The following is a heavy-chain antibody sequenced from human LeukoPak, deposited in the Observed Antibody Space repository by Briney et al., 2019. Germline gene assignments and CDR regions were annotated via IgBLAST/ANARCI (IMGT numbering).Heavy chain of an antibody. CDR2: INPNSGGT. CDR1: GYTFTGYY. V-gene: IGHV1-2*06. CDR3: ARGGHYDFWSGYRYYYGMDV. D-gene: IGHD3-3*01. Sequence: ASVKVSCKASGYTFTGYYMHWVRQAPGQGLEWMGRINPNSGGTNYAQKFQGGVTMTRDTSISTAYMELSRLRSDDTAVYYCARGGHYDFWSGYRYYYGMDVWGQGTTVTVSS. J-gene: IGHJ6*02.